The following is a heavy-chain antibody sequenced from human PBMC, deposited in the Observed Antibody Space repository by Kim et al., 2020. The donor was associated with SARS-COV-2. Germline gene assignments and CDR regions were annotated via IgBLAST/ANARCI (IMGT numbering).Heavy chain of an antibody. V-gene: IGHV4-34*01. CDR1: GGSFSGYY. CDR3: ARVGMGGATLIGYFDY. D-gene: IGHD1-26*01. CDR2: INHSGST. J-gene: IGHJ4*02. Sequence: SETLSLTCAVYGGSFSGYYWSWIRQPPGKGLEWIGEINHSGSTNYNPSLKSRVTISVDTSKNQFSLKLSSVTAADTAVYYCARVGMGGATLIGYFDYWGQGTLVTVSS.